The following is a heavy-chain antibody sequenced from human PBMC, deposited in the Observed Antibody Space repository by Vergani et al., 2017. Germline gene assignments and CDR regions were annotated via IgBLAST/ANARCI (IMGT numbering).Heavy chain of an antibody. CDR1: EYSFGNYW. Sequence: EVELVQSGPEMRKPGESLKISCKGSEYSFGNYWIGWVRQMPGKGPVWMGIIYPADSDTRYSPSFQGQVTISADKSISTAFLQWDSLKASDTALYYCARHTTYTDSWGQGTLVTVSS. CDR2: IYPADSDT. J-gene: IGHJ4*02. V-gene: IGHV5-51*01. D-gene: IGHD1-1*01. CDR3: ARHTTYTDS.